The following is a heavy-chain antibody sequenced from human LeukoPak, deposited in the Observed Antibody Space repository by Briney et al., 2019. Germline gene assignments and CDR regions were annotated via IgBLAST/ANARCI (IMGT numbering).Heavy chain of an antibody. CDR2: IYTSGST. D-gene: IGHD3-22*01. Sequence: SETLSLTCTVSGGSISSYYWSWIRQPAGKGLEWIGRIYTSGSTNYNPSLKSRVTMSVDTSKNQFSLKLSSVTAADTAVYYCARGGANTYYYDSSGYYWDFDYWGQGTLVTVSS. CDR3: ARGGANTYYYDSSGYYWDFDY. J-gene: IGHJ4*02. CDR1: GGSISSYY. V-gene: IGHV4-4*07.